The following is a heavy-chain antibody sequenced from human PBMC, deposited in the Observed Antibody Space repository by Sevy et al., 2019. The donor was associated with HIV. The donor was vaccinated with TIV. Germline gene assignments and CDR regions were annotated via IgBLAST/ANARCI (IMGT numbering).Heavy chain of an antibody. D-gene: IGHD4-17*01. CDR2: ISGSGSTI. J-gene: IGHJ6*02. Sequence: GGSLRLSCAASGFTLSDYYMSWIRQAPGKGLEWVSYISGSGSTIYYADSVKGRFTISRDNAKNSLSLQMNSLSAEDTAVYFCARDHVKDGDLGDYYYYAMDVWGQGTTVTVSS. V-gene: IGHV3-11*01. CDR1: GFTLSDYY. CDR3: ARDHVKDGDLGDYYYYAMDV.